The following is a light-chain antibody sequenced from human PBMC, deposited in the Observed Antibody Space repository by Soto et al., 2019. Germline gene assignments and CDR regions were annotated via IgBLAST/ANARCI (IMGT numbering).Light chain of an antibody. V-gene: IGKV1-27*01. CDR3: QKYNSAPT. CDR1: QGISNS. Sequence: DIQMTQSPSSLSASVGDRVTITCRASQGISNSLAWYQQEPGKVPKLLIYAASTLQSGVPSRFSGSGSGTDFTLTISSLQPEDVATYYCQKYNSAPTFGQGTRVEI. CDR2: AAS. J-gene: IGKJ1*01.